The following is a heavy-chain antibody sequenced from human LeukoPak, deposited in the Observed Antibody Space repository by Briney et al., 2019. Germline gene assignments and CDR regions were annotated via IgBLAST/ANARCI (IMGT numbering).Heavy chain of an antibody. CDR2: IRYDGSNK. CDR3: AKDVPKSNDVGGGLST. Sequence: GGSLRLSCAASGFTFSSYGMHWVRQAPGKGLEWVAFIRYDGSNKYYADSVKGRFTISRDNSKNTLYLQMNSLRAEDTAVYYCAKDVPKSNDVGGGLSTGGQGTLLTVSS. V-gene: IGHV3-30*02. D-gene: IGHD1-1*01. CDR1: GFTFSSYG. J-gene: IGHJ4*02.